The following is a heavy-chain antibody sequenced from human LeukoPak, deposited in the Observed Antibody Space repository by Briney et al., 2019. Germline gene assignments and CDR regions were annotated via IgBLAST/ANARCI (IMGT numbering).Heavy chain of an antibody. D-gene: IGHD4-11*01. V-gene: IGHV1-8*01. CDR3: AVMTTGLYYYYGMDV. CDR1: GYTSTSYD. Sequence: GASVKVSCKASGYTSTSYDINWVRQATGQGLEWMGWMNPNRGNTDYAQKFQGRVTMTRNTSISTAYLELSSLRSEDTAVYYCAVMTTGLYYYYGMDVWGQGTTVTVSS. CDR2: MNPNRGNT. J-gene: IGHJ6*02.